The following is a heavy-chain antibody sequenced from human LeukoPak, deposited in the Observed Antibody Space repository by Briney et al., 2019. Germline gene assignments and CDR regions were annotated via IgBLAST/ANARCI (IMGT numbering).Heavy chain of an antibody. CDR1: GFTFSSHW. V-gene: IGHV3-7*05. CDR2: IKQDGSEK. CDR3: AKRAAMVRGIINYYYYAMDV. Sequence: GGSLRLSCAASGFTFSSHWMSWVRQAPGKGLEWVANIKQDGSEKYYVDSVKGRFTISRDNAKNSLYLQMNSLRAEDTAVYYCAKRAAMVRGIINYYYYAMDVWGQGTTVTVSS. J-gene: IGHJ6*02. D-gene: IGHD3-10*01.